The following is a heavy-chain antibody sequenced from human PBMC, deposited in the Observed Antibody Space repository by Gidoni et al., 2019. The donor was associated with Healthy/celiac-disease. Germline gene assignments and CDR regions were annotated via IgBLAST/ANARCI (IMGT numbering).Heavy chain of an antibody. CDR2: INHSGST. CDR1: GGSFSGYY. J-gene: IGHJ5*02. CDR3: ASFQYYYDSSGYYSNWFDP. Sequence: QVQLQQWGAGLLKPSETLSLTCAVYGGSFSGYYWSWIRQPPGKGLEWIGEINHSGSTNYNPSLKSRVTISVDTSKNQFSLKLSSVTAADTAVYYCASFQYYYDSSGYYSNWFDPWGQGTLVTVSS. D-gene: IGHD3-22*01. V-gene: IGHV4-34*01.